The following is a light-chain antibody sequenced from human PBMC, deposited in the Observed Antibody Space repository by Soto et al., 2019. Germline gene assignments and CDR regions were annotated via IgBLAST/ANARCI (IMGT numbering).Light chain of an antibody. J-gene: IGKJ1*01. V-gene: IGKV3-11*01. CDR3: QQSYSTTWT. CDR2: EAS. Sequence: EIVLTQSPATLSLSPGERATLSCRASQSVGNNLAWYQQKPGQAPGLLIYEASTRATGIPARFSGSGSGTDFTLTISSLEPEDFAVYYCQQSYSTTWTFGQGTKVEIK. CDR1: QSVGNN.